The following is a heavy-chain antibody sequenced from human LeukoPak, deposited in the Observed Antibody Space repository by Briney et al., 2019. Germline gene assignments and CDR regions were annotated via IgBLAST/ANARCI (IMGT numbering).Heavy chain of an antibody. D-gene: IGHD2-15*01. Sequence: SETLSLTCTVSGGSISSYYWSWIRQPPGKGLEWIGYIYYSGSTNYNPSLKGRVTISVDTSKNQFSLKLSSVTAADTAVYYCARGALVVVAAIDYWGQGTLVTVSS. V-gene: IGHV4-59*08. CDR2: IYYSGST. CDR1: GGSISSYY. CDR3: ARGALVVVAAIDY. J-gene: IGHJ4*02.